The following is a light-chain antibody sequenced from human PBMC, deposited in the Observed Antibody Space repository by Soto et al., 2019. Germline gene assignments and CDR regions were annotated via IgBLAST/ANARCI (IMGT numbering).Light chain of an antibody. Sequence: QSVLTQPPSASGTPGQRVTISCSGSSSNIGSNSVHWYQQLPGTAPKLLIYNNNQRPSGVPDRFSGSKSGTSASLAISGLRSEDEADYYCVAWDDSLSALVFGGGTKLTVL. CDR1: SSNIGSNS. CDR2: NNN. CDR3: VAWDDSLSALV. J-gene: IGLJ2*01. V-gene: IGLV1-47*01.